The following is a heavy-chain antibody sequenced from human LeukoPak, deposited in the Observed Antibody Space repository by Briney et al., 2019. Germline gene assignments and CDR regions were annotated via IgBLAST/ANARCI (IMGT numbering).Heavy chain of an antibody. V-gene: IGHV3-23*01. CDR2: ISGSGGTT. Sequence: GGSLRLSCAASGFTFNIYAMNWVRQAPGKGLEWVSGISGSGGTTYYADSVKGRFTISRDNSKNTLYLQMNSLTADDTAVYYCARDYATGFRSYWGSWGQGTLVTVSS. J-gene: IGHJ5*02. D-gene: IGHD2-8*02. CDR1: GFTFNIYA. CDR3: ARDYATGFRSYWGS.